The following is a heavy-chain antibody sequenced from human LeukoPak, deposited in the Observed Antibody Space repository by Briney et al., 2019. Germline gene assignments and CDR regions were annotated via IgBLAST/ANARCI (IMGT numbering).Heavy chain of an antibody. D-gene: IGHD2-21*02. CDR1: GFTFSKYA. CDR2: ITGSGGSI. V-gene: IGHV3-23*01. Sequence: GGSLRLSCAASGFTFSKYAMSWVRQAPGKGPEWVSAITGSGGSIFYADAVKGRFTISRDNHKNTLSLQMNSLRAEDTAVYYCANAGGDSRPHDYWGQGTLVSVSS. CDR3: ANAGGDSRPHDY. J-gene: IGHJ4*02.